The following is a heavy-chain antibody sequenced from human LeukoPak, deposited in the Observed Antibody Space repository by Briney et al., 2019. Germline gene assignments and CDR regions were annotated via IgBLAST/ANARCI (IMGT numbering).Heavy chain of an antibody. CDR2: INPSSGGT. J-gene: IGHJ3*02. Sequence: ASVKVSCKASGYTFTGYYMHWVRQAPGQGLEWMGWINPSSGGTNYAQKFQGRVTMTRDTSISTAYMELSRLRSDDTAVYYCARDRSWDDAFDIWGQGTMVTVSS. CDR1: GYTFTGYY. V-gene: IGHV1-2*02. CDR3: ARDRSWDDAFDI. D-gene: IGHD6-13*01.